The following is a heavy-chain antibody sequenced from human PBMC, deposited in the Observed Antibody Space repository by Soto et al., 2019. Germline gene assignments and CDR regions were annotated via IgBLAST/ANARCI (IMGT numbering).Heavy chain of an antibody. CDR2: IYYSGST. CDR1: GGSISSGDYY. V-gene: IGHV4-30-4*01. J-gene: IGHJ4*02. CDR3: ARVGGFGATTIDY. D-gene: IGHD3-10*01. Sequence: QVQLQESGPGLVKPSQTLSLTCTVSGGSISSGDYYWSWIRQPPGKGLEWIGYIYYSGSTYYNPSLTSRVTLSVDTSKTQFSLKLSSVPAADTAVYYCARVGGFGATTIDYWGQGTLVTVSS.